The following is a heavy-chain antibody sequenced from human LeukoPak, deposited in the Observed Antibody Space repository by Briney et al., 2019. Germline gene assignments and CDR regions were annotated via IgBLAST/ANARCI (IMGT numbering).Heavy chain of an antibody. D-gene: IGHD6-13*01. CDR2: IYSGGST. CDR3: AKDRPEGIAAAGTHWFDP. V-gene: IGHV3-53*01. CDR1: GFTFSSYW. J-gene: IGHJ5*02. Sequence: AGGSLRLSCAASGFTFSSYWMSWVRQAPGKGLEWVSVIYSGGSTYYADSVKGRFTISRDNSKNTLYLQMNSLRAEDTAVYYCAKDRPEGIAAAGTHWFDPWGQGTLVTVSS.